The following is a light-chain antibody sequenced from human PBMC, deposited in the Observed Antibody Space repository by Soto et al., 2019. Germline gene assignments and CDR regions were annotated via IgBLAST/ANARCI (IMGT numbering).Light chain of an antibody. J-gene: IGKJ1*01. CDR2: KAS. CDR3: QHYNRYSGA. Sequence: DIQMTQSPSTLSGSVGDRVTITCRASQTISSWLAWYQQKPGKAPKLLIYKASTLKSGVPSRFSGSGSGTEFTLTISGLQPDDFATYCCQHYNRYSGAFGQGTKVEL. CDR1: QTISSW. V-gene: IGKV1-5*03.